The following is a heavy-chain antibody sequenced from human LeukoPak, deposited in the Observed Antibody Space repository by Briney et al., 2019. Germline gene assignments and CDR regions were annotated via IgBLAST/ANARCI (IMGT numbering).Heavy chain of an antibody. D-gene: IGHD1-26*01. J-gene: IGHJ4*02. V-gene: IGHV3-11*04. CDR1: GFTFSDYY. CDR3: ARDSDYRGLFDY. CDR2: ISSTLRTT. Sequence: GGSLRLSCAASGFTFSDYYMSWIRQAPGKGLEWISYISSTLRTTYYTDSVRGRFTISRDNSKNSLYLQMNSLRAEDTAVYYCARDSDYRGLFDYWGQGTLVTVSS.